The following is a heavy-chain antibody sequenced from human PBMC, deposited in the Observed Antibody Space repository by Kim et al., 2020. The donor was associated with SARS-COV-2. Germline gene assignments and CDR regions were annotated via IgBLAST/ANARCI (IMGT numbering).Heavy chain of an antibody. J-gene: IGHJ4*02. CDR3: GAGTKNDDY. Sequence: SETLSLTCAVYGGSFSGYYWSWIRQPPGKGLEWIGEINHSGSTNYNPSLKSRVTISVDTSKNQFSLKLSSVTASDTAVYYCGAGTKNDDYWGQGTLVTVS. CDR1: GGSFSGYY. D-gene: IGHD3-10*01. V-gene: IGHV4-34*01. CDR2: INHSGST.